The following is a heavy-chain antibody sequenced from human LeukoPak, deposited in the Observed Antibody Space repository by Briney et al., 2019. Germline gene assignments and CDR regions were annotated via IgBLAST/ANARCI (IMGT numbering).Heavy chain of an antibody. CDR3: ARESGGYCSGGSCKLFDY. D-gene: IGHD2-15*01. Sequence: SETLSLTCAVYGGSFSGYYWSWIRQPPGKGLEWIGEINHSGSTNYNPSLKSRVTISVDTSKNQFSLKLSSVTAADTAVYYCARESGGYCSGGSCKLFDYWGQGTLLTVSS. V-gene: IGHV4-34*01. CDR2: INHSGST. J-gene: IGHJ4*02. CDR1: GGSFSGYY.